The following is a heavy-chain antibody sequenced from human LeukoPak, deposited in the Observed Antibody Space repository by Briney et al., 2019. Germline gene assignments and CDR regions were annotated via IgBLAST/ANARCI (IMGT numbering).Heavy chain of an antibody. CDR1: GFSFSDYN. Sequence: GGSLRLSCAASGFSFSDYNMNWVRQAPGKALEWVSSITSTGTYIFYGDSVKGRFTISRDNSKNTLYLQMNSLRAEDTAVYYCAKTRLCGGDCLTPINWFDPWGQGTLVTVSS. CDR2: ITSTGTYI. D-gene: IGHD2-21*02. CDR3: AKTRLCGGDCLTPINWFDP. J-gene: IGHJ5*02. V-gene: IGHV3-21*04.